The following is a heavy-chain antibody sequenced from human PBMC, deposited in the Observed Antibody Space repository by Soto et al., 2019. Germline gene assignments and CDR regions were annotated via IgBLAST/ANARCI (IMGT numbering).Heavy chain of an antibody. D-gene: IGHD2-8*02. J-gene: IGHJ3*01. CDR1: GFSFSDNL. CDR3: ARDILSVGPRANDAVAV. CDR2: INPDHGNT. Sequence: QVQLVQSGAEVRKPGASVNISCRASGFSFSDNLINWVRQAPGQSLEWMGWINPDHGNTRYSQTFQGRVNISRHSSASIAYVEVSDLTSEGTAVYYCARDILSVGPRANDAVAVWGQGTMVTVSS. V-gene: IGHV1-3*01.